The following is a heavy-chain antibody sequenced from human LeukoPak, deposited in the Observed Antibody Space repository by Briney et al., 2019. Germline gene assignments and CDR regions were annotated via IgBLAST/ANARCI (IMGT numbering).Heavy chain of an antibody. CDR3: SRGFSSGWNGNAFDL. Sequence: SETLSLTCTVSGGSISSDYWSWIRQPPGKGLEWIGTIYYSGSTYYNPSLKSRVTISLETSKNQFSLRLSSVTAADTAVYYCSRGFSSGWNGNAFDLWGQGTMVTVSS. D-gene: IGHD6-19*01. V-gene: IGHV4-59*12. J-gene: IGHJ3*01. CDR2: IYYSGST. CDR1: GGSISSDY.